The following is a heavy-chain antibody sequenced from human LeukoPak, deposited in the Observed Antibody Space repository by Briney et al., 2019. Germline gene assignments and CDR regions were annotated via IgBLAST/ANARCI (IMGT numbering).Heavy chain of an antibody. D-gene: IGHD6-19*01. Sequence: PGRSLRLSCAASGFAFSSYTMTWVRQAPGKGLEWVSIISDNGDYTYYADSVKGRFTISRDNSENTVYLQMKSLRAEDTAIYFCAKSRGIYDESGWRTFDYWGQGTLVTVSS. CDR1: GFAFSSYT. CDR3: AKSRGIYDESGWRTFDY. CDR2: ISDNGDYT. V-gene: IGHV3-23*01. J-gene: IGHJ4*02.